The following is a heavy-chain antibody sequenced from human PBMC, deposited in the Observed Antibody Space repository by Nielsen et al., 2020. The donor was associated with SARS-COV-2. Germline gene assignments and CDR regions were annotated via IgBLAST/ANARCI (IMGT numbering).Heavy chain of an antibody. Sequence: GESLKISCAASGFTFSSYAMSWVRQAPGKGLEWVSVIYSGGSSTYYADSVKGRFTISRDNSKNTLYLQVNSLRAEDTAVYYCAKADWYSYGRMYYFDYWGQGTLVTVSS. D-gene: IGHD5-18*01. V-gene: IGHV3-23*03. CDR3: AKADWYSYGRMYYFDY. J-gene: IGHJ4*02. CDR2: IYSGGSST. CDR1: GFTFSSYA.